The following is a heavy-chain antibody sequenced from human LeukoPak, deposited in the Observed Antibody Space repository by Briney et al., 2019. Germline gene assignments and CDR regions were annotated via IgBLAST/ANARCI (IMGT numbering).Heavy chain of an antibody. V-gene: IGHV4-61*08. Sequence: SETLSLTCTVSGGSIRNSDYYWSWIRQPPGKGLEWIGYISYSGSTNYSPSLKSRVSMSVDTSKNQISLKLSSVTAADTAVYYCARGGYYGSGNDFRFDPWGQGTLVTVSS. CDR3: ARGGYYGSGNDFRFDP. CDR1: GGSIRNSDYY. CDR2: ISYSGST. D-gene: IGHD3-10*01. J-gene: IGHJ5*02.